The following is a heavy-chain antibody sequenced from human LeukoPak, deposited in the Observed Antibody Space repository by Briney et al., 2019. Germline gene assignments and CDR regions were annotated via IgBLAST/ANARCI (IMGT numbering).Heavy chain of an antibody. Sequence: GASVKVSCKASGYTFTGYYMHWVRQAPGQGLEWMGWINPNSGGTNYAQKFQGRVTMTRDTSISTAYMELSSLRSEDTAVYYCARDGGEYCSGGSCYSVDYWGQGTLVTVSS. CDR2: INPNSGGT. CDR1: GYTFTGYY. J-gene: IGHJ4*02. D-gene: IGHD2-15*01. V-gene: IGHV1-2*02. CDR3: ARDGGEYCSGGSCYSVDY.